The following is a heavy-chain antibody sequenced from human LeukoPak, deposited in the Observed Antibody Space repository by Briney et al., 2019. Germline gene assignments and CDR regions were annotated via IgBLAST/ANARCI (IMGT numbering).Heavy chain of an antibody. D-gene: IGHD4-17*01. V-gene: IGHV4-4*07. CDR1: GGSINSYY. Sequence: SETLSLTCTVSGGSINSYYWSWIRQPAGQGLGWIGRIYTSGSTNYNPSLESRVTMSVDTSQNQFSLKVKSVTAADTAVYCCARMFRTTVTSKGYYFDYWGQGTLVTVSS. CDR3: ARMFRTTVTSKGYYFDY. J-gene: IGHJ4*02. CDR2: IYTSGST.